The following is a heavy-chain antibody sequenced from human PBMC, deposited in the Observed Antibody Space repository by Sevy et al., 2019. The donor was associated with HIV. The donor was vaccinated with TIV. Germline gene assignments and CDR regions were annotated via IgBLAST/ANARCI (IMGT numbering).Heavy chain of an antibody. Sequence: GGSLRLSCVASGFTFSNSWMNWVRQAPGKGLEWVANINPGGTEEFYVDSVKGRFIISRDNAKNSLFLQMNSLRAEDTAVYYRTLASRRTDDDYWGQGTLVTVSS. CDR3: TLASRRTDDDY. D-gene: IGHD2-2*01. V-gene: IGHV3-7*01. J-gene: IGHJ4*02. CDR1: GFTFSNSW. CDR2: INPGGTEE.